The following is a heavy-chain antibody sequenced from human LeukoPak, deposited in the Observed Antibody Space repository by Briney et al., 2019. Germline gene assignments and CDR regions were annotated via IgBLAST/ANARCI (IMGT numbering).Heavy chain of an antibody. CDR1: GFTFGDYA. J-gene: IGHJ4*02. Sequence: GGSLRLSCTASGFTFGDYAMSWFRQAPGKGLEWVGFIRSKAYGGTTEYAVSVKGRFTISRDDSKSIAYLQMNSLKTEDTAVYYCTRMTGYPHTFDYWGQGALVTVSS. CDR2: IRSKAYGGTT. V-gene: IGHV3-49*03. CDR3: TRMTGYPHTFDY. D-gene: IGHD3-9*01.